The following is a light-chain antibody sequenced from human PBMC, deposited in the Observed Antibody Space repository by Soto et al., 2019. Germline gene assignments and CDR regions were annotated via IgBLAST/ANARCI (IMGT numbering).Light chain of an antibody. J-gene: IGLJ1*01. V-gene: IGLV2-14*03. CDR1: SSDVGGYNY. CDR3: TSYTGSNTVV. Sequence: QSALTQPASVSGSPGQSITISCTGTSSDVGGYNYVSWYQQHPGKAPKLMIFEVTNRPSGISNRFSGSRSGNTTSLTISDLQAEVEAEYYCTSYTGSNTVVFGTGTQVTVL. CDR2: EVT.